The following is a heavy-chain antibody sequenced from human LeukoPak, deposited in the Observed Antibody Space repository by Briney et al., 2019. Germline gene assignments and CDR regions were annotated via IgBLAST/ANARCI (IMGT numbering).Heavy chain of an antibody. V-gene: IGHV3-21*01. D-gene: IGHD6-19*01. CDR2: ISSSSSYI. CDR1: GFTFSSYS. J-gene: IGHJ6*03. CDR3: ARVWSSGWYGADYYYMDV. Sequence: GGSLRLSCAASGFTFSSYSMNWVRQAPGKGLEWVSSISSSSSYIYYADSVKGRFTISRDNAKNSLYLQMNSLRAEDTAVYYCARVWSSGWYGADYYYMDVWGKGTTVTVSS.